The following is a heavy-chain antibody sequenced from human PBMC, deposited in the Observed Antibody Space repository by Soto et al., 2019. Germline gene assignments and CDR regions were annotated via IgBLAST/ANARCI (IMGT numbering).Heavy chain of an antibody. V-gene: IGHV3-9*01. Sequence: PGGSLRLSCVGSGFIFEDFAMNWVRQVPGKGLEWVSGISWNSATLAYADSVKGRFIVSRDNAKNILYLQMNSLRPEDAALYYCAKDVGSYYYDTSAYLYDYWGKGSLVTVSA. D-gene: IGHD3-22*01. CDR2: ISWNSATL. J-gene: IGHJ4*02. CDR1: GFIFEDFA. CDR3: AKDVGSYYYDTSAYLYDY.